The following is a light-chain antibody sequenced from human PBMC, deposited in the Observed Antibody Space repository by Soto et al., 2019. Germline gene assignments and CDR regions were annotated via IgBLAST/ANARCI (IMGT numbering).Light chain of an antibody. CDR1: DIGIKT. CDR2: DDS. CDR3: QVWDSTSDPLYV. J-gene: IGLJ1*01. V-gene: IGLV3-21*02. Sequence: SYALTQPPSVSVAPGQTARITCGGNDIGIKTVHWYQQKPGQAPVMVVYDDSARPSGIPERFSGSNSGNTATLTISRVEAGDEADFYCQVWDSTSDPLYVFGTGTKVTVL.